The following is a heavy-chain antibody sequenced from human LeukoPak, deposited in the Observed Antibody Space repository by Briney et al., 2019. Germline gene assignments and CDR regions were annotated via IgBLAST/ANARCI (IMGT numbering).Heavy chain of an antibody. J-gene: IGHJ4*02. D-gene: IGHD5/OR15-5a*01. Sequence: SETLSLTCTVSGGSISNYFWSWIRQPPGKGLEWIGYIFYIGNTEYNPSLQSRVTISVDTSKNQFSLMLSSVTAADTAVYFCAREGLSVSFDYWGQGTLVTVSS. CDR1: GGSISNYF. V-gene: IGHV4-59*01. CDR2: IFYIGNT. CDR3: AREGLSVSFDY.